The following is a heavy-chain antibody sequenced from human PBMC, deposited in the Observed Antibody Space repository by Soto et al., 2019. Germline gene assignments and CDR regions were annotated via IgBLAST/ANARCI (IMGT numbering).Heavy chain of an antibody. CDR1: GYTFSDYY. CDR2: IDTSSTKI. J-gene: IGHJ4*02. CDR3: ASHYDMWSGYLSPVDY. D-gene: IGHD3-3*01. V-gene: IGHV3-11*01. Sequence: ESVGDLVKRGGSLRLSCAASGYTFSDYYMSWIRQAPGKGLEWISYIDTSSTKIYYADSVKGRFTISRDNAKNSLYLEMNSLRDEDTAVYYCASHYDMWSGYLSPVDYWGQGTLVTVSS.